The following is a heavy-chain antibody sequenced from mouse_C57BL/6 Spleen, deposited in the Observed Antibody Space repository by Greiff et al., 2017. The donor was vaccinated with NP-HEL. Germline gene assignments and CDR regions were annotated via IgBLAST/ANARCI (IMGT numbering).Heavy chain of an antibody. CDR1: GYAFSSSW. D-gene: IGHD2-12*01. Sequence: QVQLQQSGPELVKPGASVKISCKASGYAFSSSWMNWVKQRPGKGLEWIGRIYPGDGDTNYNGKFKGKATLTADKSSSTAYMQLSSLTSEDSAVYFCARCCYDGWYFDDWGTGTTVTVSS. CDR3: ARCCYDGWYFDD. V-gene: IGHV1-82*01. J-gene: IGHJ1*03. CDR2: IYPGDGDT.